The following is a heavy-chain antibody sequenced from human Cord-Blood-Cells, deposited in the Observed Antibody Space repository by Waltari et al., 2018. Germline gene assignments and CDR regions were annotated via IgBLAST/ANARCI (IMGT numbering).Heavy chain of an antibody. Sequence: QITLKESGPTLVKPTQTLTLTCTFSGFSLSTSGVGVGWLRQPPGKALEWLALIYCNDDKRYSPSLKSRLTITKETSKTQVVLTITNIDPVDTATYYCAHRPSSWYSYYFDYWGQGTLVTVSS. CDR2: IYCNDDK. D-gene: IGHD6-13*01. J-gene: IGHJ4*02. CDR1: GFSLSTSGVG. CDR3: AHRPSSWYSYYFDY. V-gene: IGHV2-5*01.